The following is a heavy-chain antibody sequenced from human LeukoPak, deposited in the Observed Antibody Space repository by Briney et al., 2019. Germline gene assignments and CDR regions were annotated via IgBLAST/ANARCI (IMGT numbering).Heavy chain of an antibody. V-gene: IGHV1-46*01. Sequence: ASVKVSCKASGYTFTTDYIHWVRQAPGQGLEGMGIINPSGGSTTYAQKFRGRVIMTRDTSTSTVYMELRSLRSEDTAVYYCARARGSGSYYGHAYYYYYSMDVWGQGTTVTVSS. J-gene: IGHJ6*03. CDR1: GYTFTTDY. CDR3: ARARGSGSYYGHAYYYYYSMDV. CDR2: INPSGGST. D-gene: IGHD3-10*01.